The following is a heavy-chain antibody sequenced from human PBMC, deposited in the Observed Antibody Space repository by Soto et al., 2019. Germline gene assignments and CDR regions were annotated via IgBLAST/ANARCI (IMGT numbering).Heavy chain of an antibody. D-gene: IGHD2-2*01. V-gene: IGHV3-21*01. J-gene: IGHJ3*02. Sequence: GGSLRLSCAASGFTFSRYYMNWVRQAPGKGLGWVSSISTTSTYTHYADSLKGRFTISRDNAKKLLYLQMDSLRAEDTAVYYCARDDGLSSTNVKAFDIWGQGTKVTVS. CDR2: ISTTSTYT. CDR3: ARDDGLSSTNVKAFDI. CDR1: GFTFSRYY.